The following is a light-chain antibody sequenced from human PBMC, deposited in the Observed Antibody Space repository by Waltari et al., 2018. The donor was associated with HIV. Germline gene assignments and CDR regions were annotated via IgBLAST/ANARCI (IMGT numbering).Light chain of an antibody. CDR3: AAWDDSLSGLV. V-gene: IGLV1-47*01. Sequence: SVLTQPPSASGSPGHSVTISCSGRRSNIGGNYVSWYQQLPGTAPKLRIYRNNRRPSGVPDRFSGSKSGTSASLAISGLRSEDEADYYCAAWDDSLSGLVFGGGTKLTVL. CDR1: RSNIGGNY. J-gene: IGLJ3*02. CDR2: RNN.